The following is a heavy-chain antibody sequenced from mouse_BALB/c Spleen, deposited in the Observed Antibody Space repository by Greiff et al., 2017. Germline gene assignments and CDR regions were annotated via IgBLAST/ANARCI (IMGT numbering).Heavy chain of an antibody. Sequence: VQLQQPGAELVMPGASVKMSCKASGYTFTDYWMHWVKQRPGQGLEWIGAIDTSDSYTSYNQKFKGKATLTVDESSSTAYMQLSSLTSEDSAVYYCARGIYYGNLFDYWGQGTTLTVSS. D-gene: IGHD2-1*01. CDR1: GYTFTDYW. CDR3: ARGIYYGNLFDY. V-gene: IGHV1-69*01. J-gene: IGHJ2*01. CDR2: IDTSDSYT.